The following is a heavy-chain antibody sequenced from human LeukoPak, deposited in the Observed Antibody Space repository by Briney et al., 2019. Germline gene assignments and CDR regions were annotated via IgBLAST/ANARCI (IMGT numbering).Heavy chain of an antibody. Sequence: GGSLRLSCAASGFTFSSYWMHWVRQAPGKGLEWVAFIRYSASDEYYADSVKGRFTISRDNSKNTLYLQMNSLRAEDTAVYYCAKVATVTTYHYFDYWGQGTLVTVSS. CDR3: AKVATVTTYHYFDY. CDR2: IRYSASDE. D-gene: IGHD4-17*01. J-gene: IGHJ4*02. V-gene: IGHV3-30*02. CDR1: GFTFSSYW.